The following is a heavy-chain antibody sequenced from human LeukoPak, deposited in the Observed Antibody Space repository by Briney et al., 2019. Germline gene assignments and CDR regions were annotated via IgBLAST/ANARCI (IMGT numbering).Heavy chain of an antibody. Sequence: PGGSLRLSCEASGFTFNGHWMHWVRQAPGKGLVWVSLINGDGSTISYADSVKGRFTISRDNAKNTLYLQMNSLRAEDTAVHYCAREDRDSSSLDYWGQGTLVTVSS. CDR3: AREDRDSSSLDY. V-gene: IGHV3-74*01. J-gene: IGHJ4*02. CDR2: INGDGSTI. D-gene: IGHD6-6*01. CDR1: GFTFNGHW.